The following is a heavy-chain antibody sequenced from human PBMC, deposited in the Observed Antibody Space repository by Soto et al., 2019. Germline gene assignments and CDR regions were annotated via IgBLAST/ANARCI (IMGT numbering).Heavy chain of an antibody. J-gene: IGHJ4*02. V-gene: IGHV3-53*01. CDR1: GFTVSSNH. CDR2: IYSGGST. Sequence: GGSLRLSCAASGFTVSSNHMSWVRQAPGKGLEWVSVIYSGGSTYYADSVKGRFTISRDNSKNTLYLQMNSLRAEDTAVYYCAAGDDSSGYIFDYWGQGTLVTVSS. D-gene: IGHD3-22*01. CDR3: AAGDDSSGYIFDY.